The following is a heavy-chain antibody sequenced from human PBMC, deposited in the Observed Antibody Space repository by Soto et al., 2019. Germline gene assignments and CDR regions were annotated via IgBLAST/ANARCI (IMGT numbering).Heavy chain of an antibody. D-gene: IGHD5-12*01. CDR3: AREGGYSGRY. CDR2: IKQDGSES. V-gene: IGHV3-7*01. J-gene: IGHJ4*02. CDR1: GFTFSNYW. Sequence: PGGSLRLSCAASGFTFSNYWMSWVRQAPGKGLEWVANIKQDGSESNYADSVKGRFTISRDNAENSLYLQMTSLRAEDTAVYYCAREGGYSGRYWGQGTLVTVSS.